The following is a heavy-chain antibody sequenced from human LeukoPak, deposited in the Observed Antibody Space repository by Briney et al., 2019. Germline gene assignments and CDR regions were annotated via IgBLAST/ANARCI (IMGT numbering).Heavy chain of an antibody. CDR2: IRYDGSNK. Sequence: GGSLRLSCAASGFTFSSYGMHWVRQAPGEGLEWVAFIRYDGSNKYYADSVKGRFTISRDNSKNTLYLQMNSLRAEDTAVYYCAKLVVVAATRQNYWGQGTLVTVSS. J-gene: IGHJ4*02. CDR1: GFTFSSYG. V-gene: IGHV3-30*02. CDR3: AKLVVVAATRQNY. D-gene: IGHD2-15*01.